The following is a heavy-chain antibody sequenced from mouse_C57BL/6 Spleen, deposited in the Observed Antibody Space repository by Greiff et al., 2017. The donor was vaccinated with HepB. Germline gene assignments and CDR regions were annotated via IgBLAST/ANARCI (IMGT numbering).Heavy chain of an antibody. V-gene: IGHV1-66*01. Sequence: QVQLQQSGPELVKPGASVKISCKASGYSFTSYYIHWVKQRPGQGLEWIGWIYPGSGNTKYNEKFKGKATLTADTSSSTAYMQLSSLTSEDSAVYYCARKEANWDEWYFDVWGTGTTVTVSS. CDR3: ARKEANWDEWYFDV. CDR2: IYPGSGNT. CDR1: GYSFTSYY. D-gene: IGHD4-1*01. J-gene: IGHJ1*03.